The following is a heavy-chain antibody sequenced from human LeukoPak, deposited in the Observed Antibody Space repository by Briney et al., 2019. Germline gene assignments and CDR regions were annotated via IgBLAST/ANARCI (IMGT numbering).Heavy chain of an antibody. CDR2: IYHSGIT. CDR1: GGSISSSNW. Sequence: SETLSLTCTVSGGSISSSNWWSWVRQPPGKGLEWIGEIYHSGITNYNPSLKSRVTISGDKSKNQFSLKLSSVTAAGTAVYYCASSSTDGYNPFDYWGQGTLVTVSS. V-gene: IGHV4-4*02. CDR3: ASSSTDGYNPFDY. D-gene: IGHD5-24*01. J-gene: IGHJ4*02.